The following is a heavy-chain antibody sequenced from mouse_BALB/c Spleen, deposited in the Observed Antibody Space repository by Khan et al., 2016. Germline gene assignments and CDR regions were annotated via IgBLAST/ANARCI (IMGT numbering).Heavy chain of an antibody. D-gene: IGHD1-1*01. J-gene: IGHJ2*01. V-gene: IGHV1-69*02. CDR1: GYIFTSYW. CDR3: TRSGGSSYDY. CDR2: IYPSDSYT. Sequence: QVQLQQPGAELVKPGASVKLSCKASGYIFTSYWLNWVKQRPGQGLEWIGNIYPSDSYTNYNQKFKDTAALTVDRSSSTAYMQLSSPTSEDSAVYYCTRSGGSSYDYWGQGTTLTVSS.